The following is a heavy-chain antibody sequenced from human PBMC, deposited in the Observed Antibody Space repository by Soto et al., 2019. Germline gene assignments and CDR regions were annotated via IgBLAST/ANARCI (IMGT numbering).Heavy chain of an antibody. CDR1: GFTFSSYS. D-gene: IGHD3-22*01. Sequence: GGSLRLSCAASGFTFSSYSMNWVRQAPGKGLEWVSSISSSSTYIYYADSVKGRFTISRDNAKNSLYLQMNSLRAEDTAVYYCAKVLENYYDSSGLYYFDYWGQGTLVTVSS. V-gene: IGHV3-21*01. J-gene: IGHJ4*02. CDR2: ISSSSTYI. CDR3: AKVLENYYDSSGLYYFDY.